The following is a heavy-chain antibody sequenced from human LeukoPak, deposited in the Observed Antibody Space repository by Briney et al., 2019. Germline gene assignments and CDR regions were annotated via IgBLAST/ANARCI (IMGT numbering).Heavy chain of an antibody. V-gene: IGHV1-18*01. J-gene: IGHJ4*02. CDR1: GFTFTSYG. CDR3: ARDTPSRRDGYDFDY. CDR2: ISGYNGNT. D-gene: IGHD5-24*01. Sequence: ASVKVSCKASGFTFTSYGISWVRQAPGQGLEWMGWISGYNGNTNYAQELQGRVTMTTDTSTSAAYMELRSLRSDDTAVYYCARDTPSRRDGYDFDYWGQGTLVTVSS.